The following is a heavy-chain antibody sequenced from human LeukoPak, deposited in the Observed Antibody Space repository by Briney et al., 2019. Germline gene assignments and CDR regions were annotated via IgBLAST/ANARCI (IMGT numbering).Heavy chain of an antibody. Sequence: GGSLRLSCAASGFTFSSYSMNWVRQAPGKGLEWVSYISSSSSTIYYADSVKGRFTISRDNAKNSLYLQMNSLRAEDTAVYYCASLRVLRYFDWLPARDYWGQRTLVTVSS. CDR3: ASLRVLRYFDWLPARDY. CDR2: ISSSSSTI. V-gene: IGHV3-48*01. J-gene: IGHJ4*02. D-gene: IGHD3-9*01. CDR1: GFTFSSYS.